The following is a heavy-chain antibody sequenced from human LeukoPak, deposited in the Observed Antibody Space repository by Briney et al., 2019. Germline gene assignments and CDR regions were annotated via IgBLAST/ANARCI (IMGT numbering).Heavy chain of an antibody. CDR1: GGSISGYY. CDR3: ARDEAMSTVVRVAFDI. Sequence: SETLSLTCVVSGGSISGYYWSWVRQPPGKGLEWIGYVYYTGSTNYNPSLKSRVTISVDTSKNQFSLKLRSVTAAGTAVYYCARDEAMSTVVRVAFDIWGQGTMVTVSS. V-gene: IGHV4-59*01. D-gene: IGHD4-23*01. J-gene: IGHJ3*02. CDR2: VYYTGST.